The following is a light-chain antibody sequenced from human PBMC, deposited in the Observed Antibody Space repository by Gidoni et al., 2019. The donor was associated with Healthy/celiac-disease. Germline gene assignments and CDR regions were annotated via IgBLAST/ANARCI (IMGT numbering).Light chain of an antibody. CDR1: QSVSSSY. V-gene: IGKV3-20*01. CDR3: QQYGSSPYT. Sequence: QSPGTLSLSPGERATLSCRASQSVSSSYLAWYQQKPGQAPRLLIYGASSRATGIPDRFSGSGSGTDFTLTISRLEPEDFAVYYRQQYGSSPYTFGQGTKLEIK. CDR2: GAS. J-gene: IGKJ2*01.